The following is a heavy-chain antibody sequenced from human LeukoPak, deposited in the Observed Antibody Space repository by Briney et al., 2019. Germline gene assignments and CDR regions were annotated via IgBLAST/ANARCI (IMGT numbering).Heavy chain of an antibody. D-gene: IGHD7-27*01. J-gene: IGHJ4*02. CDR2: IKTDGSLT. V-gene: IGHV3-7*01. CDR1: GFTFSSYW. Sequence: GGSLRLSCVASGFTFSSYWMTWVRQAPGKGLEWVANIKTDGSLTYYVDSVKGRFTISRDNAKNSLYLQMNSLRAEDTAVYYCARDLNWETYWGQGTLVTVTS. CDR3: ARDLNWETY.